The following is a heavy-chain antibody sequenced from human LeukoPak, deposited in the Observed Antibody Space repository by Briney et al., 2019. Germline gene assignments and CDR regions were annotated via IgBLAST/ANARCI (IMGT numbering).Heavy chain of an antibody. CDR1: GYTFTGYY. CDR2: INPNSGGT. V-gene: IGHV1-2*02. CDR3: ARADVWGSHRFDY. Sequence: ASVKVSCKASGYTFTGYYMHWVRQAPGQGLEWMGWINPNSGGTNYAQKFQGRVTMTRDTSISTAYMELSRLRSDDTAVYYCARADVWGSHRFDYWGQGTLVTVSS. J-gene: IGHJ4*02. D-gene: IGHD3-16*02.